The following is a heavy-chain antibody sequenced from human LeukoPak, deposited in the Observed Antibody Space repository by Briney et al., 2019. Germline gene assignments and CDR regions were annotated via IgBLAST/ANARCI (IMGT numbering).Heavy chain of an antibody. V-gene: IGHV3-9*01. CDR2: ISWNSGSI. CDR3: AKGDYDSSGYRGGNWFDP. CDR1: GFTFGDYA. D-gene: IGHD3-22*01. Sequence: PGRSLRLSCAASGFTFGDYAMHWVRQAPGKGLEWVSGISWNSGSIGYADSVKGRFTISRDNAKNSLYLQMNSLRAEDTALYYCAKGDYDSSGYRGGNWFDPWGQGTLVTVSS. J-gene: IGHJ5*02.